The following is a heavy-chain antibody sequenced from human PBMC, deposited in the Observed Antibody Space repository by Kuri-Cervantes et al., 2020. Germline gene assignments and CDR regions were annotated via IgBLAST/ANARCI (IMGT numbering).Heavy chain of an antibody. D-gene: IGHD2-15*01. V-gene: IGHV3-21*01. Sequence: GGSLRLSCAASGFTFSSYSMNWVRQAPGKGLEWVSSISSSSSYIYYADSVKGRFTITRDNAKNSLSLQMNDLRVEDTAVYYCASPGIYCSGGGSCFPFECWGQGTLVTVSS. CDR1: GFTFSSYS. J-gene: IGHJ4*02. CDR3: ASPGIYCSGGGSCFPFEC. CDR2: ISSSSSYI.